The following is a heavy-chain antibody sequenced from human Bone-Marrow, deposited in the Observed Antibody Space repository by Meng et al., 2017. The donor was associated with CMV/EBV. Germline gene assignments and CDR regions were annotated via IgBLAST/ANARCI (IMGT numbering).Heavy chain of an antibody. D-gene: IGHD2-21*01. V-gene: IGHV1-18*01. Sequence: ASVKVSCKASGYTFTSYGISWVRQAPGQGLEWMGWINAYNGNTNYAQKLQGRVTMTTDTSTSTDYMELRSLRSDDTAVYYCAREVVVVIPDIYYYYGMDVWGQGTTVTVSS. CDR2: INAYNGNT. J-gene: IGHJ6*02. CDR1: GYTFTSYG. CDR3: AREVVVVIPDIYYYYGMDV.